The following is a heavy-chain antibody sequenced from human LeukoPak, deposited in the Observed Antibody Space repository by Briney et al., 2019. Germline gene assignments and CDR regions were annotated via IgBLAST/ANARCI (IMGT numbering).Heavy chain of an antibody. J-gene: IGHJ4*02. V-gene: IGHV3-30*02. CDR2: IRYDGSDK. Sequence: QPGGSLRLSCAASGLTFSSYGMHWVRQAPGKGLEWVAFIRYDGSDKYYADSVKGRFTISRDNSKNTLSLQMNSLRDEDTAVYYCARDLVGGDHRYLDHWGQGTLLTVSS. CDR3: ARDLVGGDHRYLDH. CDR1: GLTFSSYG. D-gene: IGHD2-15*01.